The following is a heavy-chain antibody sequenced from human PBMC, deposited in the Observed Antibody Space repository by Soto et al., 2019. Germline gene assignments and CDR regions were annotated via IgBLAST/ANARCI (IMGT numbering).Heavy chain of an antibody. V-gene: IGHV1-69*01. Sequence: QVQLVQSGAEVKKPGSSVKVSCKASGGTFSSYAISWVRQAPGQGLEWMGGIIPIFGTANYAQKLQGRVTITADESTSTAYMELSSLRSEDTAVYYCARFGGSKTEYYYYYGMDVWGQGTTVTVSS. D-gene: IGHD3-10*01. CDR1: GGTFSSYA. CDR2: IIPIFGTA. CDR3: ARFGGSKTEYYYYYGMDV. J-gene: IGHJ6*02.